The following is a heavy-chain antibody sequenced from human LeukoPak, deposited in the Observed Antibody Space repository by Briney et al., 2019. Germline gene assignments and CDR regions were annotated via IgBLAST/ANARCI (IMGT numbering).Heavy chain of an antibody. CDR2: IRSKAYGGTT. Sequence: GRSLRLSCTASGFTLGDYAMSWVRQAPGKGLEWVGFIRSKAYGGTTEYAASVKGRFTISRDDSKSIAYLQMNSLKTEDTAVYYCTRVGANWNDFDYWGQGTLVTVSS. J-gene: IGHJ4*02. CDR3: TRVGANWNDFDY. CDR1: GFTLGDYA. D-gene: IGHD1-1*01. V-gene: IGHV3-49*04.